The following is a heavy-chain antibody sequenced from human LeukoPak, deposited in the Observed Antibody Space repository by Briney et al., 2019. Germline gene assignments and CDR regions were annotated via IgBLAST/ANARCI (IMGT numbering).Heavy chain of an antibody. V-gene: IGHV3-74*03. D-gene: IGHD4-23*01. CDR3: YGANAEH. J-gene: IGHJ1*01. Sequence: GGSLRLSCAASGFTFSSHSMNWVRQAPGKGLVWVSGTNTDGSSTMYADSVKGRFTIARDNAKNTLYLQMNSLRAEDTAVYYCYGANAEHWGQGTLVTVSS. CDR1: GFTFSSHS. CDR2: TNTDGSST.